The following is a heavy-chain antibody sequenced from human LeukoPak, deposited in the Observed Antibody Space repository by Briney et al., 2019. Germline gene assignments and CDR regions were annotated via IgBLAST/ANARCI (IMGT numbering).Heavy chain of an antibody. V-gene: IGHV4-31*03. D-gene: IGHD5-24*01. CDR1: GGSISSGGYY. J-gene: IGHJ4*02. CDR3: XXXSRDGYNYDY. CDR2: IYYSGST. Sequence: SETLSLTCTVSGGSISSGGYYWSWIRQHPGKGLEWIGYIYYSGSTYYNPSLKSRVTISVDTSKNQFSLKLSSVTAADTAVYYXXXXSRDGYNYDYWGQGTLVTVSS.